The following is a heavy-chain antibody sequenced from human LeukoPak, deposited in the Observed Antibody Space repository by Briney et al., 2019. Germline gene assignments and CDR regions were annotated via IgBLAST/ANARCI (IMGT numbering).Heavy chain of an antibody. CDR3: ARVPRYCTNGVCSYDAFDI. D-gene: IGHD2-8*01. J-gene: IGHJ3*02. Sequence: SETLSLTCAVYGGSFSGYYWSWIRQPPGKGLEWIGEINHGGSTNYNPSLKSRVTISVDTSKNQFSLKLSSVTAADTAVYYCARVPRYCTNGVCSYDAFDIWGQGTMVTVSS. V-gene: IGHV4-34*01. CDR1: GGSFSGYY. CDR2: INHGGST.